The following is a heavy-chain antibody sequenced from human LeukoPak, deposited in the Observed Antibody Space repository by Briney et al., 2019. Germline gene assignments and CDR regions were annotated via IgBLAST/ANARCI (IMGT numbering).Heavy chain of an antibody. Sequence: SVKVSCKASGGTFSSYAISWVRQAPGQGLEWMGGIIPIFGTANYAQKFQGRVTITADESTSTAYMELSSLRSEDTAVYYCARDSPVVNVSVYAPVMAAAGPYFDYWGQGTLVTVSS. CDR3: ARDSPVVNVSVYAPVMAAAGPYFDY. V-gene: IGHV1-69*01. J-gene: IGHJ4*02. CDR1: GGTFSSYA. D-gene: IGHD6-13*01. CDR2: IIPIFGTA.